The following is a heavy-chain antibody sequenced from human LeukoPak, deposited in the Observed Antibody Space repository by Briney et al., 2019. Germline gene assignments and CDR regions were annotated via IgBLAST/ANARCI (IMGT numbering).Heavy chain of an antibody. V-gene: IGHV3-30-3*01. J-gene: IGHJ3*02. D-gene: IGHD5-24*01. CDR1: GFTFSSYA. Sequence: GRSLRLSCAASGFTFSSYAMHWVRQAPGKGLEWVAVISYDGSNKYYADSVKGRFTISRDNSKNTLYPQMNSLRAEDTAVYYCARDPRDGYNYAFDIWGQGTMVTVSS. CDR3: ARDPRDGYNYAFDI. CDR2: ISYDGSNK.